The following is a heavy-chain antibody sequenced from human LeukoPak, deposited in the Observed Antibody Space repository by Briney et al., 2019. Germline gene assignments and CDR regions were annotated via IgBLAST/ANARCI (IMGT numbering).Heavy chain of an antibody. CDR2: ISWDGGST. D-gene: IGHD6-13*01. V-gene: IGHV3-43*01. J-gene: IGHJ4*02. CDR1: GFTFDDYT. CDR3: AKDRDGSSWSGGFDY. Sequence: GGSLRLSCAASGFTFDDYTMHWVRQAPGKGLEWVSLISWDGGSTYYADSVKGRFTISRDNSKNSLYLQMNSLRTEDTALYYCAKDRDGSSWSGGFDYWGQGTLVTVSS.